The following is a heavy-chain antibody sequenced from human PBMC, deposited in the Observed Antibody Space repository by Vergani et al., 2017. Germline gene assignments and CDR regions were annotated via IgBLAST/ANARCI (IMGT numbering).Heavy chain of an antibody. CDR2: INPSGGST. V-gene: IGHV1-46*01. J-gene: IGHJ5*02. CDR1: GYTFPSYY. Sequence: QVQLVQSGAEVKKPGASVKVSCKASGYTFPSYYMHWVRQAPGQGLEWMGIINPSGGSTSYAQKFQGRVTMTRDTSTSTVYMGLSSLRSEDTAVYYCARDSRYCSSTSCYVGRDWFDPWGQGTLVTVSS. CDR3: ARDSRYCSSTSCYVGRDWFDP. D-gene: IGHD2-2*01.